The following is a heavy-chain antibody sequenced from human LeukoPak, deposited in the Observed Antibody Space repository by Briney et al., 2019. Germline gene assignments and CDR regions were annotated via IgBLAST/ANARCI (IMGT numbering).Heavy chain of an antibody. J-gene: IGHJ4*02. CDR3: ASSPDQDYYDSSGYYYPPVVD. Sequence: SETLSLTCTVSGGSISSYYWSWIRQPPGKGLEWIGYIYYSGSTNYNPSLKSRVTISVDTSKNQFSLKLSSVTAADTAVYYCASSPDQDYYDSSGYYYPPVVDWGQGTLVTVSS. D-gene: IGHD3-22*01. V-gene: IGHV4-59*08. CDR2: IYYSGST. CDR1: GGSISSYY.